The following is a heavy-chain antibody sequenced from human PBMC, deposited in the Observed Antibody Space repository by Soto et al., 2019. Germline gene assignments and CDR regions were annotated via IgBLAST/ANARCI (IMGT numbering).Heavy chain of an antibody. V-gene: IGHV1-2*02. Sequence: APVKVSCKASGYTFTSYYMHWVRQPPGQGLEWMGWINPTSGGTNYAQKFQGRVTMTRDTSISTAYMELSRLRSDVTAVYYWVREAREHYCSSTSCYILVGRFAPRGQGSLVTGSS. CDR2: INPTSGGT. D-gene: IGHD2-2*02. CDR3: VREAREHYCSSTSCYILVGRFAP. CDR1: GYTFTSYY. J-gene: IGHJ5*02.